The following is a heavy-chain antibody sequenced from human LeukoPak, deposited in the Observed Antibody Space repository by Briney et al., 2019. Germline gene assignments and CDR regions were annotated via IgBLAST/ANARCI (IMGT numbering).Heavy chain of an antibody. CDR3: AKDLLGYCSGGSCYPGDY. V-gene: IGHV3-43*01. D-gene: IGHD2-15*01. CDR2: ISWDGGST. J-gene: IGHJ4*02. CDR1: GFTFDDYA. Sequence: GGSLRLSCAASGFTFDDYAMHWVRQAPGKGLEWVSLISWDGGSTYYADSVKGRFTISRDNSKNSLYLQMNSLRTEDTALYYCAKDLLGYCSGGSCYPGDYWGQGTLVTVSS.